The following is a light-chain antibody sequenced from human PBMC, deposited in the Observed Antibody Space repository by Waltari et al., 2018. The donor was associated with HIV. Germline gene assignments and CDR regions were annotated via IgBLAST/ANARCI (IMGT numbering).Light chain of an antibody. CDR2: RDN. V-gene: IGLV1-44*01. Sequence: QSVVTQPPSASGTPGQTVIIYCYGSGSNIGPNAFNWYQHFPGAAPRHLIHRDNQRPSGVPDRFSGSKYGTSASLAISDLQSDDEADYYCAVWNDKLNNSVVSGGSVAFGGGTKLTVL. CDR1: GSNIGPNA. CDR3: AVWNDKLNNSVVSGGSVA. J-gene: IGLJ2*01.